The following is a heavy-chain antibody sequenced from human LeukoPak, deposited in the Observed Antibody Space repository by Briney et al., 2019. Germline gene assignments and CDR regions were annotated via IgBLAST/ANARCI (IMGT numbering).Heavy chain of an antibody. CDR3: ARDSGLGPTWHPFDH. V-gene: IGHV1-2*02. Sequence: GASAKVSCKASGYNFTDYYIHWVRQAPGQGLEWMGWINPKSGGTNYAQKFRGRVTMTRDTSISTAYMELSGLRSDDTAVYYCARDSGLGPTWHPFDHWGQGTPVTVSS. J-gene: IGHJ4*02. CDR1: GYNFTDYY. CDR2: INPKSGGT. D-gene: IGHD1-26*01.